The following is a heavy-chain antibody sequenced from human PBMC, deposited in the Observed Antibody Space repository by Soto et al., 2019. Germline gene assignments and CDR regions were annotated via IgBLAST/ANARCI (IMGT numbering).Heavy chain of an antibody. CDR2: IYYSGST. J-gene: IGHJ6*02. CDR1: GRSISSYY. Sequence: SETLSLTCTVSGRSISSYYWSWIRQPPGKGLEWIGYIYYSGSTNYNPSLKSRVTISVDTSKNQFSLKLSSVTAADTAVYYCARDLPGYYGMDVWGQGTTVTVSS. V-gene: IGHV4-59*01. CDR3: ARDLPGYYGMDV.